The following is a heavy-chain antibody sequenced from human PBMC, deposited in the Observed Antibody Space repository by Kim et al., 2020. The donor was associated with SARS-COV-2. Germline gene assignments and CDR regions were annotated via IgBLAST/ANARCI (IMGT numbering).Heavy chain of an antibody. Sequence: SQTLSLTCAISGDSVSSNSAAWNWIRQSPSRGLEWLGRTYYRSKWYNDYAVSVKSRITINPDTSKNQFSLQLNSVTPEDTAVYYCARSALVKEGPKGYYYDSSGYYHFDYWGQGTLVTVSS. V-gene: IGHV6-1*01. CDR2: TYYRSKWYN. CDR3: ARSALVKEGPKGYYYDSSGYYHFDY. J-gene: IGHJ4*02. CDR1: GDSVSSNSAA. D-gene: IGHD3-22*01.